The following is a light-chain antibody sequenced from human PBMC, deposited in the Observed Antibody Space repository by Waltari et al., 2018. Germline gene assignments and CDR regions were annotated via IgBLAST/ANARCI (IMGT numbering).Light chain of an antibody. CDR1: NIGSKS. V-gene: IGLV3-21*04. Sequence: SYVVTQSPSVSVAPGETARITCGGDNIGSKSGHWYQQGPGQAPVLVISYDSDRPSGIPERFSGSNSGNTATLTISWVEAEDEADYYCLVWHSTTDHHGVFGGGTKLTVL. J-gene: IGLJ2*01. CDR3: LVWHSTTDHHGV. CDR2: YDS.